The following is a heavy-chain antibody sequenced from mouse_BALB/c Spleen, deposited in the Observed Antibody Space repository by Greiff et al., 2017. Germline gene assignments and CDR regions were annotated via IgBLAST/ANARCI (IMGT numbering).Heavy chain of an antibody. CDR1: GYSITSDYA. V-gene: IGHV3-2*02. CDR2: ISYSGST. CDR3: ATLYYGNYPSFDY. Sequence: EVQLVESGPGLVKPSQSLSLTCTVTGYSITSDYAWNWIRQFPGTKLEWMGYISYSGSTSYNPSLKSRISITRDTSKNQFFLQLNSVTTEDTATYYCATLYYGNYPSFDYWGQGTTLTVSS. J-gene: IGHJ2*01. D-gene: IGHD2-1*01.